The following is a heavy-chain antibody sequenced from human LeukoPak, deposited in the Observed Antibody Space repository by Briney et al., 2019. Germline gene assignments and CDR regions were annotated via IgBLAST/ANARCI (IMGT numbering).Heavy chain of an antibody. D-gene: IGHD6-19*01. Sequence: GGSLRLSCATSGFSFSDHYMDWVRQAPGKGLEWVARTRNKANSYTTEYAASVKGRFTISRDDSNNSMYLQMNGLKTEDTAVYYCAKVKYEQWLDDAFDIWGQGTMVTVSS. J-gene: IGHJ3*02. V-gene: IGHV3-72*01. CDR1: GFSFSDHY. CDR3: AKVKYEQWLDDAFDI. CDR2: TRNKANSYTT.